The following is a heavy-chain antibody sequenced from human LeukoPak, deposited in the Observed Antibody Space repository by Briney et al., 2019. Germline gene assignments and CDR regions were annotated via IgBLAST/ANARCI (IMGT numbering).Heavy chain of an antibody. J-gene: IGHJ3*02. CDR1: GYTFTSYD. D-gene: IGHD3-3*01. V-gene: IGHV1-8*01. CDR2: MNPNSGNT. Sequence: ASVKVSCKASGYTFTSYDINWVRQATGQGLEWMGWMNPNSGNTGYAQKSQGRVTMTRNTSISTAYMELSSLRSEDTAVYYCARGLRPIFGVVQNDAFDIWGQGTMVTVSS. CDR3: ARGLRPIFGVVQNDAFDI.